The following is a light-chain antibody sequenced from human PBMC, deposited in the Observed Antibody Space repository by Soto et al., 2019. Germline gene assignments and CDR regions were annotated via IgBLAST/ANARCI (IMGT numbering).Light chain of an antibody. Sequence: DIQMTQSPSTLSASLGDRVTITCRASRAISDWLAWYQQRPGKAPKLLIYRASRLESGVPSRFSGSGSWTEFTLTISGLQPDDFATYYCQQYNTFSFTFGQGTKLEI. V-gene: IGKV1-5*03. CDR3: QQYNTFSFT. J-gene: IGKJ2*01. CDR1: RAISDW. CDR2: RAS.